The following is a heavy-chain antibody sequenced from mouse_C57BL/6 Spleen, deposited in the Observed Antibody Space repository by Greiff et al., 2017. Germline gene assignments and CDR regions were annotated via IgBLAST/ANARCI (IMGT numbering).Heavy chain of an antibody. CDR2: IDPSDSYT. D-gene: IGHD1-1*01. V-gene: IGHV1-69*01. Sequence: QVQLQQPGAELVMPGASVKLSCKASGYTFTSYWMHWVKQRPGQGLEWIGEIDPSDSYTNYNQKFKGKSTLTVDKSSSTAYMQLSSLTSEDSAVYYCARPYYGSSYRWYCDVWGTGTTVTVSS. CDR3: ARPYYGSSYRWYCDV. J-gene: IGHJ1*03. CDR1: GYTFTSYW.